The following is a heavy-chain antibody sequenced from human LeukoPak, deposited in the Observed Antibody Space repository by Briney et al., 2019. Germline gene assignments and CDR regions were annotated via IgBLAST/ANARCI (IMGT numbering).Heavy chain of an antibody. Sequence: PSETLSLTCTVSGGSISSGGYYWSWIRQHPGKGLEWIGYIYYSGSTYYNPSLKSRVTISVDTSKNQFSLKLSSVTAADTAVYYCARGANYYGSGSYYTSPTYYFDYWGQGTLVPVSS. D-gene: IGHD3-10*01. CDR2: IYYSGST. CDR3: ARGANYYGSGSYYTSPTYYFDY. CDR1: GGSISSGGYY. J-gene: IGHJ4*02. V-gene: IGHV4-31*03.